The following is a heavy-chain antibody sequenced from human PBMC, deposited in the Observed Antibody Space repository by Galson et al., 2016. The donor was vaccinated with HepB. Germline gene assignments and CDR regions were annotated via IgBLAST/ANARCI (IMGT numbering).Heavy chain of an antibody. J-gene: IGHJ6*04. Sequence: SLRLSCAASGLTFSSYAMNWVRQAPGEGLEWASSISGSGGSTYYADSVRGRFTISRDNSKHRLYLQMNSLRAEDTAIYYCAKDVSYSDYGPYHYFYGLDVWGKGTTVTVSS. D-gene: IGHD4-17*01. CDR1: GLTFSSYA. CDR3: AKDVSYSDYGPYHYFYGLDV. CDR2: ISGSGGST. V-gene: IGHV3-23*01.